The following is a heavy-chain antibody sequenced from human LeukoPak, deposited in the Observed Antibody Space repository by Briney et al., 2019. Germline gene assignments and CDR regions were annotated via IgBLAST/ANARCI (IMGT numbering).Heavy chain of an antibody. V-gene: IGHV1-46*01. J-gene: IGHJ5*02. CDR1: GYTFTSYY. CDR2: INPSGGST. Sequence: GASVKVSCKPSGYTFTSYYMHWARQAPGHGLEWMGIINPSGGSTSYAQKFQGRVTMTRDMSTSTVYMKLSSLRSEDTAVYYCARDPKGDNWFDPWGQGTLVTVSS. CDR3: ARDPKGDNWFDP.